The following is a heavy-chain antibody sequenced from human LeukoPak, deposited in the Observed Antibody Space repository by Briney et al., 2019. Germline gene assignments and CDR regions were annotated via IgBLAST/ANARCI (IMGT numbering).Heavy chain of an antibody. Sequence: PSETLSLTCAVYGGSFSGYYWSWIRQPPGKGLEWIGYIYYSGSTNYNPSLKSRVTISVDTSKNQFSLKLSSVTAADTAVYYCARSPPNTVGAIHFDYWGQGTLVTVSS. D-gene: IGHD1-26*01. V-gene: IGHV4-59*01. J-gene: IGHJ4*02. CDR3: ARSPPNTVGAIHFDY. CDR1: GGSFSGYY. CDR2: IYYSGST.